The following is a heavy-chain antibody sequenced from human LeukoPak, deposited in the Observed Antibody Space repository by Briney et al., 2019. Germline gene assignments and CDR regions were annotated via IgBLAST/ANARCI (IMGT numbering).Heavy chain of an antibody. CDR2: LYIGGNT. J-gene: IGHJ4*02. Sequence: GGSLRLSCAASGLTVNNNYMNWVRQAPGKGLEWVSALYIGGNTYYADSVRGRFTISRDNSKNTLYLQMNSLRAEDTAIYYCMTAAGYNFGQYWGQGTPVTVSS. CDR1: GLTVNNNY. V-gene: IGHV3-53*01. CDR3: MTAAGYNFGQY. D-gene: IGHD5-18*01.